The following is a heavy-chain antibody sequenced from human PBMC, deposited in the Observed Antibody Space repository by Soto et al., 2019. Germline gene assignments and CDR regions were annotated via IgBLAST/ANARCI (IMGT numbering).Heavy chain of an antibody. J-gene: IGHJ3*02. CDR1: GFKFSNYG. Sequence: GGSLRLTCAASGFKFSNYGMSWVRQAPGKGLERVSAISGVGANTYYAGSVKGRFTISRDNSKNTLHLQMNSLRADDTAVYYCAKDRDIVVVIDATATGAFDIWGRGTMVTVSS. V-gene: IGHV3-23*01. D-gene: IGHD2-15*01. CDR2: ISGVGANT. CDR3: AKDRDIVVVIDATATGAFDI.